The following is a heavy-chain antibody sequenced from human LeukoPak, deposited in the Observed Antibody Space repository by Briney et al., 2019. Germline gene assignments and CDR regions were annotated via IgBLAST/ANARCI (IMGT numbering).Heavy chain of an antibody. Sequence: SETLSLTCTVSGGSISSYYWSWIRHPPGKGLECIGYIYYSGSTNYNPSLKSRVTISVDTSKNQFSLKLSSVTAADTAVYYCARGGYSYGFWPGNWFDPWGQGTLVTVSS. CDR3: ARGGYSYGFWPGNWFDP. D-gene: IGHD5-18*01. V-gene: IGHV4-59*12. CDR2: IYYSGST. J-gene: IGHJ5*02. CDR1: GGSISSYY.